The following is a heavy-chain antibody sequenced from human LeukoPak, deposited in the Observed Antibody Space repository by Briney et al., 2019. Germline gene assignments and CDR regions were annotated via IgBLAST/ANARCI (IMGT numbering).Heavy chain of an antibody. CDR2: MNPNSGNT. Sequence: ASVKVSCKASGYTFTSYDINWVRLATGQGLEWMGWMNPNSGNTGYAQKFQGRVTMTRNTSISTAYMELSSLRSEDTAVYYCARENYGSRYYFDYWGQGTLVTVSS. V-gene: IGHV1-8*01. CDR1: GYTFTSYD. CDR3: ARENYGSRYYFDY. J-gene: IGHJ4*02. D-gene: IGHD4-17*01.